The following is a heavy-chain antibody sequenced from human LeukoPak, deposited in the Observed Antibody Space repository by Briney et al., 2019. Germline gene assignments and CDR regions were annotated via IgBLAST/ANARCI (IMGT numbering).Heavy chain of an antibody. CDR3: AKRGVVIRVILVGFHKEAYYFDS. CDR1: GITLSNYG. J-gene: IGHJ4*02. CDR2: ISDSGGRT. Sequence: GGFLRLSCAVSGITLSNYGMSWVRQAPGKGLEWVAGISDSGGRTNNADSVKGRFTISRDNPKNTLYLQMNSLRAEDTAVYFCAKRGVVIRVILVGFHKEAYYFDSWGQGALVTVSS. D-gene: IGHD3-22*01. V-gene: IGHV3-23*01.